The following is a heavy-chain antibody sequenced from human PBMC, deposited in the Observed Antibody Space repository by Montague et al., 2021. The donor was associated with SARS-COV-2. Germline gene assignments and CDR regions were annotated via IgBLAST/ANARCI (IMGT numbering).Heavy chain of an antibody. CDR1: GGSVSDYY. CDR2: INHSGST. Sequence: SETLSLTCAVSGGSVSDYYWSWIRQPPGTGLEWNGDINHSGSTNXNPSLTSRITTSVDTSKNQFSLKLTSVTAADTAVYYCARGPRITMIVVVITDIWFDPWGQGTLVTVSS. CDR3: ARGPRITMIVVVITDIWFDP. J-gene: IGHJ5*02. V-gene: IGHV4-34*01. D-gene: IGHD3-22*01.